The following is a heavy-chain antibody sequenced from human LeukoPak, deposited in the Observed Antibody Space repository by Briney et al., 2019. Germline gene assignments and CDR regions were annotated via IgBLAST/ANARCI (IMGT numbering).Heavy chain of an antibody. CDR2: ISQNGDS. CDR3: ARGVNNWNIDVFDI. Sequence: PSETLSLTCGVSGGSLSFYYWSWIRQSPGKGLEWIAEISQNGDSNYNMSLKSRVTISVDTSKNQFSLKLSSVTAAETAVYFCARGVNNWNIDVFDIWGQGTMVTVSS. V-gene: IGHV4-34*01. J-gene: IGHJ3*02. CDR1: GGSLSFYY. D-gene: IGHD1/OR15-1a*01.